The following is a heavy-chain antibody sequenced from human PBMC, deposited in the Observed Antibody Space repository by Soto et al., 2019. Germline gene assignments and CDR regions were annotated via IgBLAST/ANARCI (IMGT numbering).Heavy chain of an antibody. CDR3: ARIAGGWYGFDY. J-gene: IGHJ4*02. CDR1: GFTFDDYA. CDR2: ISWNSGSI. V-gene: IGHV3-9*01. D-gene: IGHD6-19*01. Sequence: EVQLVESGGGLVQPGRSLRLSCAASGFTFDDYAMHWVRQAPGKGLEWVSGISWNSGSIGYADSVKGRFTISRDNAKNSLYLQMNSLRADDTALYYCARIAGGWYGFDYWGQGTLVTVSS.